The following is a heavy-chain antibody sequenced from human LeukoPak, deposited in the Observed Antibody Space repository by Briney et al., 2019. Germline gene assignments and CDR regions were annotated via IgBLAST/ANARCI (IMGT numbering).Heavy chain of an antibody. CDR2: IRYDGSNK. D-gene: IGHD3-22*01. CDR1: GFTFSSYG. Sequence: PGGSLRLSCAASGFTFSSYGMHWVRQAPGKGLEWVAFIRYDGSNKYYADSVKGRFTISRDNSKNTLYLQMNSLRAEDTAVYYCARDRTHYYDSSGYYDYWGQGTLVTVSS. J-gene: IGHJ4*02. CDR3: ARDRTHYYDSSGYYDY. V-gene: IGHV3-30*02.